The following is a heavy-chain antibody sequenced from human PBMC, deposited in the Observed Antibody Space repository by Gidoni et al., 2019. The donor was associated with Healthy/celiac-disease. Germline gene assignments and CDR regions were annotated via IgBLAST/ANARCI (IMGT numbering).Heavy chain of an antibody. V-gene: IGHV3-15*07. CDR1: GFTFSNAW. Sequence: EVQLVESGGGLVKPGGSLRLYCAASGFTFSNAWRIWVRQAPGKGLAWVARIKSKTDGGTTDYSAPVKGRFTISRDDSKNTLYLQMNSLKTEDTAVYYCTTSTTVTSRFYWYFDLWGRGTLVTVSS. CDR3: TTSTTVTSRFYWYFDL. J-gene: IGHJ2*01. D-gene: IGHD4-17*01. CDR2: IKSKTDGGTT.